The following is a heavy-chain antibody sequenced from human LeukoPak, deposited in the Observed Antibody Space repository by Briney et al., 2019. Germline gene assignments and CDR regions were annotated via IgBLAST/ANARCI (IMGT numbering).Heavy chain of an antibody. CDR1: GFTFDDYT. CDR3: AKGEAVAGEFQH. J-gene: IGHJ1*01. Sequence: GGSLRLSCAASGFTFDDYTMHWVRQVPGKGLEWVSLISWDDGSTYYADSVKGRFTISRDNSKNSLYLQMNSLRAEDTAVYYCAKGEAVAGEFQHWGQGTLVTVSS. D-gene: IGHD6-19*01. CDR2: ISWDDGST. V-gene: IGHV3-43*01.